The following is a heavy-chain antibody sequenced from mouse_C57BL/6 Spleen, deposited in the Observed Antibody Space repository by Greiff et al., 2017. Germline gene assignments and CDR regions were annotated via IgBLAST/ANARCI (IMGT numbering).Heavy chain of an antibody. J-gene: IGHJ3*01. V-gene: IGHV1-52*01. D-gene: IGHD4-1*02. CDR3: ARGGNWDVGFAY. CDR1: GYTFTSYW. Sequence: VQLQQPGAELVRPGSSVKLSCKASGYTFTSYWMHWVKQRPIQGLEWIGNIDPSDSETHYNQKFKDKATLTVDKSSSTAYMQLSSLTSEDSAVYYCARGGNWDVGFAYWGQGTLVTVSA. CDR2: IDPSDSET.